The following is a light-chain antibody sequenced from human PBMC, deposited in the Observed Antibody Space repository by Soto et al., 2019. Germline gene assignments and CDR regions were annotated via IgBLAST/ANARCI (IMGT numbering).Light chain of an antibody. V-gene: IGLV2-8*01. CDR2: EVS. J-gene: IGLJ1*01. Sequence: QSVLTQPPSASGSPGQSVTISCTGTSSDVGGYNYVSWYQQHPGKAPKLMIYEVSKRPLGVPDRFSGSKSGNTASLTVSGLQAEDEADYYCSSYAGSNNFKVFGTGTKLTVL. CDR1: SSDVGGYNY. CDR3: SSYAGSNNFKV.